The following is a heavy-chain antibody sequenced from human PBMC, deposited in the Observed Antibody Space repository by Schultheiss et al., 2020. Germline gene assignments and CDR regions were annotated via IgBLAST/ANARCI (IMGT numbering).Heavy chain of an antibody. J-gene: IGHJ6*02. CDR2: IKSKTDGGTT. D-gene: IGHD6-13*01. V-gene: IGHV3-15*01. CDR1: GFTFSGSA. CDR3: TTDTRAAAGFYYYYGMDV. Sequence: SCAASGFTFSGSAMHWVRQAPGKGLEWVGRIKSKTDGGTTDYAAPVKGRFTISRDDSKNTLYLQMNSLKTEDTAVYYCTTDTRAAAGFYYYYGMDVWGQGTTVTVSS.